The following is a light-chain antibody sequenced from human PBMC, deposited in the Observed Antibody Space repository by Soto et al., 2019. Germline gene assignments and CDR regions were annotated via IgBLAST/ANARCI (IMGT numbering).Light chain of an antibody. V-gene: IGLV1-44*01. CDR3: AEWDGSLNRHG. CDR2: VTN. Sequence: QSVLTQPPSVSGTLGQGVTISCSGSTSNIGENSVGWFQQLPGTAPKVLIYVTNKRPSGVPARFSASKSGTSAYLAISGLQSEDESDYYCAEWDGSLNRHGLGTGTKVTV. J-gene: IGLJ1*01. CDR1: TSNIGENS.